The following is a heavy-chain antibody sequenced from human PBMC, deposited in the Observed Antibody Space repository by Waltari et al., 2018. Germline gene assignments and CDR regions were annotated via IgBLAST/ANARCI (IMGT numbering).Heavy chain of an antibody. CDR3: ANRYGDYLARD. V-gene: IGHV3-30-3*01. CDR1: GFAFSSST. Sequence: QVQLVESGGGVVQPGGSLRLACAASGFAFSSSTMFWGRQAPGKGLEWVALISYSGSNKSYADSVRGRFTISRDNSKNTLYLQMISLRPEDTAVYYCANRYGDYLARDWGLGTLVTVSS. D-gene: IGHD4-17*01. J-gene: IGHJ4*02. CDR2: ISYSGSNK.